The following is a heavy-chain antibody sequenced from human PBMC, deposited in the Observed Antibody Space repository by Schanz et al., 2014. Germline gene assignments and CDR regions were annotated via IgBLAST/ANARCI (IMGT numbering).Heavy chain of an antibody. CDR3: ASGVHVSSLQKGLQF. D-gene: IGHD3-10*01. CDR1: GFSFSSYS. J-gene: IGHJ1*01. CDR2: IATSSGTR. Sequence: ADLEASGGGLIQRGESLRLSCSASGFSFSSYSMNWVRQAPGKGLEWLAYIATSSGTRHYADSVKGRVTISRDNAKNSVSLQMRRLRVEDTAVYYCASGVHVSSLQKGLQFWGRGTLVIVSS. V-gene: IGHV3-48*01.